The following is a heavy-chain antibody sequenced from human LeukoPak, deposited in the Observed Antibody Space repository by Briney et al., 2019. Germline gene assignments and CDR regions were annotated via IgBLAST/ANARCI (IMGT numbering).Heavy chain of an antibody. CDR1: GGSISNLY. V-gene: IGHV4-4*07. Sequence: PSETLSLTCSVSGGSISNLYLSWIRQPAGKGLEWIGRIYVSGRIDYNPSLRSRVTMSVDTSKNQLSLRVRSVTAADTGVYYRARDSGTTGEVKFDPWGQGTLVTVSS. CDR3: ARDSGTTGEVKFDP. D-gene: IGHD3-10*01. J-gene: IGHJ5*02. CDR2: IYVSGRI.